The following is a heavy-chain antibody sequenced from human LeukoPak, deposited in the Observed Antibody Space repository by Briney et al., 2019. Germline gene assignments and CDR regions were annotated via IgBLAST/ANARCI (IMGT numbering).Heavy chain of an antibody. CDR1: GYTFTGYY. D-gene: IGHD2-15*01. J-gene: IGHJ4*02. Sequence: ASVKVSCKASGYTFTGYYMHWVRQAPGQGLEWMGWINPNSGGTNYAQKFQGRVTMTRDTSISTAYMELSRLRSDDTAVYYCARDVRYYSGGSCYPTGYFDYWGQGTLVTVSS. CDR3: ARDVRYYSGGSCYPTGYFDY. V-gene: IGHV1-2*02. CDR2: INPNSGGT.